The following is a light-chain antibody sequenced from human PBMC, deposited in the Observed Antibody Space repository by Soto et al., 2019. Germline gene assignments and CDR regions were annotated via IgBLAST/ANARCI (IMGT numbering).Light chain of an antibody. CDR1: QSVSSN. V-gene: IGKV3-15*01. CDR3: QQYNIWPGWT. J-gene: IGKJ1*01. Sequence: EVVMTQSPATLSVSPGERATLSCRASQSVSSNLAWYQQKPGQAPRLLIYGASTRATGIPARFSGSGSGTEFTLIISSLQSGDFAVYYCQQYNIWPGWTFGQGTKVEI. CDR2: GAS.